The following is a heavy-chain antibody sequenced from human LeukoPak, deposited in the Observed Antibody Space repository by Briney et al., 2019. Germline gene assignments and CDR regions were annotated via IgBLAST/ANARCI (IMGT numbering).Heavy chain of an antibody. D-gene: IGHD3-3*01. CDR3: ARRKNPNYDFWSGYPNDAFDI. V-gene: IGHV1-69*05. CDR1: GGTFSSHA. CDR2: IIPIFGTA. J-gene: IGHJ3*02. Sequence: ASVKVSCKASGGTFSSHAISWVRQAPGQGLEWMGGIIPIFGTANYAQKFQGRVTMTRDTSTSTVYMELSSLRSDDTAVYYCARRKNPNYDFWSGYPNDAFDIWGQGTMVTVSS.